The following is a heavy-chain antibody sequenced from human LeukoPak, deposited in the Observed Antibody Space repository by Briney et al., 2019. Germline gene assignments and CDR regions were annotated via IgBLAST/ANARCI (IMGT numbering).Heavy chain of an antibody. Sequence: ASVKVSCKASGYTFTGYYMHWVRQAPGQGLEWMGWINPNSGGTNYAQKFQGRVTVTRDTSINTAYVELTSLTPDDTAVYYCAREDDSSGPFDYWGQGTLVTVSS. V-gene: IGHV1-2*02. CDR3: AREDDSSGPFDY. J-gene: IGHJ4*02. CDR1: GYTFTGYY. CDR2: INPNSGGT. D-gene: IGHD3-22*01.